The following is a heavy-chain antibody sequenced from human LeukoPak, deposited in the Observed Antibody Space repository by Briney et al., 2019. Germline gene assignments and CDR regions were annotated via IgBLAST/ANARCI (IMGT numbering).Heavy chain of an antibody. J-gene: IGHJ4*02. CDR3: ARDGRYSSGWFDY. CDR1: GGSISSYY. V-gene: IGHV4-59*01. Sequence: SETLSLTCTVSGGSISSYYWSWIRQPPGKGLEWIGYIYYSGSTNYNPSLKSRVTISVDTSKNQFSLKLSSVTAADTAVYYCARDGRYSSGWFDYWGQGTLVTVSS. D-gene: IGHD6-19*01. CDR2: IYYSGST.